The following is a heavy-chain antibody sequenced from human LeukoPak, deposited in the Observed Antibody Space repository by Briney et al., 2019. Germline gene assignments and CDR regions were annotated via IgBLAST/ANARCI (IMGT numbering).Heavy chain of an antibody. CDR2: INREGTST. Sequence: GRSLRLSRAASGSRVSNYWAHCVRQAPGNGLLWVSRINREGTSTYHADSVKGRFSISRDHAKNTVSLQMNSLRAEDTPVYYCVTLTTAVNEHAFDMWGQGTMVTVSS. CDR1: GSRVSNYW. V-gene: IGHV3-74*01. CDR3: VTLTTAVNEHAFDM. D-gene: IGHD4-23*01. J-gene: IGHJ3*02.